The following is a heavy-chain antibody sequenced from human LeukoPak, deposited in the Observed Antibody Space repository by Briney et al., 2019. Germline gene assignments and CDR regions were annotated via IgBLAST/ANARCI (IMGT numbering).Heavy chain of an antibody. CDR1: GYTLTELS. CDR3: ATAQPGYCSSTSCHGDAFDI. CDR2: FDLEDGET. Sequence: ASVKVSCKVSGYTLTELSMHWVRQAPGKGLEWMVGFDLEDGETIYAQKFQGRVTMTEDTSTDTAYMELSSLRSEDTAVYYCATAQPGYCSSTSCHGDAFDIWGQGTMVTVSS. D-gene: IGHD2-2*01. V-gene: IGHV1-24*01. J-gene: IGHJ3*02.